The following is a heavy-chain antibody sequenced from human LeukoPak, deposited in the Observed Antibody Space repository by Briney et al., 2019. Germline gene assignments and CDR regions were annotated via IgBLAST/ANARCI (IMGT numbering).Heavy chain of an antibody. J-gene: IGHJ3*02. CDR2: ISYSSSYI. Sequence: GGSLRLSCAASGFTFSTYTMNWVRQAPGKGLEWVSSISYSSSYIYYADSVKGRFTISRDNAKKSLYLQMNSLRAEDTAVYYCARDLYCSSTSCTDAFDIWGQGTLVTASS. V-gene: IGHV3-21*01. CDR1: GFTFSTYT. CDR3: ARDLYCSSTSCTDAFDI. D-gene: IGHD2-2*01.